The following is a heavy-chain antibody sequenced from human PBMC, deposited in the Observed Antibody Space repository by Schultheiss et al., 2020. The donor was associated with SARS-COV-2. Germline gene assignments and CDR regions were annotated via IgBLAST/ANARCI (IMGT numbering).Heavy chain of an antibody. CDR2: IIPIFGTA. D-gene: IGHD6-19*01. J-gene: IGHJ4*02. CDR1: GGTFSSYD. Sequence: SVKVSCKASGGTFSSYDINWVRQAPGQGLEWMGGIIPIFGTANYAQKFQGRVTMTRDTSISTAYMELSSLRSEDTAVYYCARSRRIAVAGPPGYWGQGTLVTVSS. V-gene: IGHV1-69*05. CDR3: ARSRRIAVAGPPGY.